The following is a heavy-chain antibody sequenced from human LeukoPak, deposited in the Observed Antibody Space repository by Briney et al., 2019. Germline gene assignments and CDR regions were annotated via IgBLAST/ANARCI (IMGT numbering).Heavy chain of an antibody. V-gene: IGHV3-53*01. Sequence: GGSLRLSCAASGFTVSSNYMSWVRQAPGKGLEWVSVIYSGGSTYYADSVKGRFTISRDNSKNTLYLQMNSLRAEDTAVYYCARVKSYYYDCSGYEILDYWGQGTLVTVSS. J-gene: IGHJ4*02. CDR2: IYSGGST. D-gene: IGHD3-22*01. CDR1: GFTVSSNY. CDR3: ARVKSYYYDCSGYEILDY.